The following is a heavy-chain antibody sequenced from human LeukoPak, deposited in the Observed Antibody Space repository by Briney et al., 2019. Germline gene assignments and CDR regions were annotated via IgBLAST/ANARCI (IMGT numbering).Heavy chain of an antibody. D-gene: IGHD3-16*01. V-gene: IGHV3-23*01. J-gene: IGHJ4*02. Sequence: GGSLRLSCAASGFTVSSNHLSWVRQAPGKGLEWVSGITNSGENTYHADSVKGRFTISRDNSKNTLFLEMNSLRVEDTAVYYCAKGRGFRVWDPWDNWGQGTLITVSS. CDR1: GFTVSSNH. CDR2: ITNSGENT. CDR3: AKGRGFRVWDPWDN.